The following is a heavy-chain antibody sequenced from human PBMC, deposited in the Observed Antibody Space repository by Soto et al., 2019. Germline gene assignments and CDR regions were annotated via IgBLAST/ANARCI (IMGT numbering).Heavy chain of an antibody. CDR3: ARMSGTYYVPDY. Sequence: QVQLQESGPRLVEASQTLSLTCTVSNASITSSGYYWSWVRQPPGKRLEWIGYIYHSGSTFYSSSLQSRLTMSVDTSKNPFSLTLRSVTAADTAVYHCARMSGTYYVPDYWGQGTLVTVSS. V-gene: IGHV4-31*03. D-gene: IGHD1-26*01. CDR1: NASITSSGYY. J-gene: IGHJ4*02. CDR2: IYHSGST.